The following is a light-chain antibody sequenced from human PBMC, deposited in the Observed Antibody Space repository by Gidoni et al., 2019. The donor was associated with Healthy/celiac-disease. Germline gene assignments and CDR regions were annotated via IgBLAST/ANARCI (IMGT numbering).Light chain of an antibody. CDR2: DAS. CDR3: QQRSNGPT. Sequence: EIVLTQSPATLSLSPGESATLSCRASQSVSSYLAWYQQKPGQAPRLLIYDASNRATGIPARFSVSGSGTDFTRTISSLEPEDFAVYYCQQRSNGPTFXQXTRLEIK. CDR1: QSVSSY. J-gene: IGKJ5*01. V-gene: IGKV3-11*01.